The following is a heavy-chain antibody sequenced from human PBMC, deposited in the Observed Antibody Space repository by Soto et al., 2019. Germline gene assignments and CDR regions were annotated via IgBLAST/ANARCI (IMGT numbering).Heavy chain of an antibody. V-gene: IGHV6-1*01. CDR2: TYYRSKWYS. CDR3: ARGAAEAFDF. CDR1: VDCVSSNSAA. J-gene: IGHJ3*01. Sequence: PSRTLSLTCAISVDCVSSNSAAWDWIRQSPSRGVEWLGRTYYRSKWYSDYAVSVQSRITIKPDTSKNQFSLQLNSVTPEDSAIYYCARGAAEAFDFWGQGTMVTVSS.